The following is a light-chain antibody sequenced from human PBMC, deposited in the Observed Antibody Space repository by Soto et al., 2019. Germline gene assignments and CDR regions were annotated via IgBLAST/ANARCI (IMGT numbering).Light chain of an antibody. J-gene: IGLJ2*01. CDR3: AAWDDSLSGPV. CDR2: RSN. V-gene: IGLV1-47*01. Sequence: QSVLTQPPSASGTPGQRVTISCSGSSSNIGRNYVYWYQQLPGTAPKVLIYRSNERPSGVPDRISGSKSGTSASLAISGLRSEDEADYYCAAWDDSLSGPVFGGGTKVTVL. CDR1: SSNIGRNY.